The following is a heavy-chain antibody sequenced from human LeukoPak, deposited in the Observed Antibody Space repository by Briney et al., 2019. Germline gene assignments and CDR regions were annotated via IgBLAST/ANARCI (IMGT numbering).Heavy chain of an antibody. V-gene: IGHV4-39*07. D-gene: IGHD3-3*01. CDR3: ARVQGTHITIFGVVPTAIDY. J-gene: IGHJ4*02. Sequence: PSETLSLTCTVSGGSISSSSYYWGWIRQPPGKGLEWIGSIYYSGSTYYNPSLKSRVTISVDTSKNQFSLKLSSVTAADTAVYYCARVQGTHITIFGVVPTAIDYWGQGTLVTVSS. CDR2: IYYSGST. CDR1: GGSISSSSYY.